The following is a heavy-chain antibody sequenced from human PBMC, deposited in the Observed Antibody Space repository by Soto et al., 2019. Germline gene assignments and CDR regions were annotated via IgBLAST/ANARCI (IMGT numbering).Heavy chain of an antibody. D-gene: IGHD3-3*01. V-gene: IGHV3-74*01. J-gene: IGHJ4*02. CDR1: GFTFSSYW. Sequence: EVQLVDSGGGLVQPGGSLRLSCAASGFTFSSYWIHWVRQAPGEGLVWVSRIKGDGITANYADSVKGRFTISRDYATNTVFLQMNSLRAEDTAVYYCARGAFGAYYLDYWGQGTLVTVSS. CDR3: ARGAFGAYYLDY. CDR2: IKGDGITA.